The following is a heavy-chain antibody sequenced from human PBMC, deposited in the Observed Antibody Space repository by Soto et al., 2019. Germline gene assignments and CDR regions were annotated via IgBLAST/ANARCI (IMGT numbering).Heavy chain of an antibody. D-gene: IGHD2-2*01. V-gene: IGHV3-11*01. CDR3: ARGCMYQLLCMFPDAFDI. Sequence: VQLVESGGGLVKPGGSLRLSCAASGFTFSDYYMSWIRQAPGKGLEWVSYISSSGSTIYYADSVKGRFTISRDNAKNSLYLQMNSLRAEDTAVYYCARGCMYQLLCMFPDAFDIWGQGTMVTVSS. J-gene: IGHJ3*02. CDR1: GFTFSDYY. CDR2: ISSSGSTI.